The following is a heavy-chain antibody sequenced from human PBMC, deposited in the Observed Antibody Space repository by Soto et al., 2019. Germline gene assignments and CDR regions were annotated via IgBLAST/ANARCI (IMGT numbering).Heavy chain of an antibody. CDR3: AADNDFWSGHYSFEH. D-gene: IGHD3-3*01. J-gene: IGHJ4*02. Sequence: GASVKVSCKASGFTFTRYAVQWVRQARGQRLEWIGWIVVGSGNTNYAQKFQERVTITRDMSTSTAYMELTSLRSEDTAVYYCAADNDFWSGHYSFEHWGQGTLVTVSS. CDR2: IVVGSGNT. V-gene: IGHV1-58*01. CDR1: GFTFTRYA.